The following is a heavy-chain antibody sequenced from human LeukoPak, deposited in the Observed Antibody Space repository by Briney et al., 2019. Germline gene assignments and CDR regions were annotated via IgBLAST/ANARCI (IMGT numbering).Heavy chain of an antibody. CDR2: IYYSGST. V-gene: IGHV4-39*07. CDR1: GGSISSSSYY. J-gene: IGHJ4*02. CDR3: ARILGYYYDSSGYHFDY. Sequence: SETLSLTCTVSGGSISSSSYYWGWIRQPPGKGLEWIGSIYYSGSTYSNPSLKSRVTISVDTSKNQFSLKLSSVTAADTAVYYCARILGYYYDSSGYHFDYWGQGTLVTVSS. D-gene: IGHD3-22*01.